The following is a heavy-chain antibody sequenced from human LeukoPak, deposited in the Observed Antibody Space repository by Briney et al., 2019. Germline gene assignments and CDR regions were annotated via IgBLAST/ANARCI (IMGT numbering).Heavy chain of an antibody. CDR3: AKDPMTAVTTTAY. D-gene: IGHD4-17*01. V-gene: IGHV3-23*01. CDR1: GFTLSTYV. J-gene: IGHJ4*02. Sequence: GGCLRLSCAASGFTLSTYVLSWVRQAPGTGLEWVSSISGSDNSTYYADSVKGRFTISRDNSKNPLYLQMNSLRAEDTAVYYCAKDPMTAVTTTAYWGQGTLVTVSS. CDR2: ISGSDNST.